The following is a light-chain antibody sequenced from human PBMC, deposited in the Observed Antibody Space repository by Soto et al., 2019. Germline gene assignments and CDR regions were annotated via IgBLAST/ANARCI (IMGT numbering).Light chain of an antibody. CDR1: QSISSY. V-gene: IGKV1-39*01. Sequence: DIQITQSPSSLSASVGDRVTIHCRASQSISSYLNWYQQKPGKAPKLLIYAASSLQSGVPSRFSGSGSGTDFTLTISSLQPEDFATYYCQQSYSTPPWTFGQGTKVDI. J-gene: IGKJ1*01. CDR2: AAS. CDR3: QQSYSTPPWT.